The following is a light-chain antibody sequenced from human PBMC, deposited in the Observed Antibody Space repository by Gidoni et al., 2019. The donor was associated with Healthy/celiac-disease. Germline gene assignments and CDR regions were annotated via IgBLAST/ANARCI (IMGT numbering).Light chain of an antibody. V-gene: IGLV2-23*01. CDR1: RSDVGSYHL. CDR3: CSYAGSSTVV. Sequence: QSALTQPASVSGSPGQSTTIACTGTRSDVGSYHLVSWYQQHPGKAPKRMIYEGSKRPSGVSTLFSGSKSGNTASLTSAGLQAEDEADYYCCSYAGSSTVVFGGGTKLTVL. CDR2: EGS. J-gene: IGLJ2*01.